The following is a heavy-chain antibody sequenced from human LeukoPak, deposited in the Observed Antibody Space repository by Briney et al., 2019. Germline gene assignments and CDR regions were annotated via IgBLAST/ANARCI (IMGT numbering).Heavy chain of an antibody. J-gene: IGHJ4*02. Sequence: GGSLRLSCAASGFTFSDYYMSWIRQAPGKGLEWVSYISSSGSTIHYADSVKGRFTISMDNAKNSLFLQMNSLRVEDTAVYYCAGGGRGYSGSYFSTYWGQGTLVTVSS. CDR2: ISSSGSTI. CDR3: AGGGRGYSGSYFSTY. D-gene: IGHD1-26*01. V-gene: IGHV3-11*01. CDR1: GFTFSDYY.